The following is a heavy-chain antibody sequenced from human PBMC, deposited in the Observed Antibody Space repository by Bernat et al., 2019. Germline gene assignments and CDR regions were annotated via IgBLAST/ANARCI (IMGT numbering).Heavy chain of an antibody. CDR1: GFTFSSYA. CDR2: ISYDGSNK. CDR3: ARGAYYYDPTNDY. V-gene: IGHV3-30-3*01. Sequence: QVQLVESGGGVVQPGRSLRLSCAASGFTFSSYAMHWVRQAPGKGLEWVAVISYDGSNKYYADSVKGRFTISRDNSKNTLYLQMNRLRAEDTAVYYSARGAYYYDPTNDYWGQGTLVTVSS. J-gene: IGHJ4*02. D-gene: IGHD3-22*01.